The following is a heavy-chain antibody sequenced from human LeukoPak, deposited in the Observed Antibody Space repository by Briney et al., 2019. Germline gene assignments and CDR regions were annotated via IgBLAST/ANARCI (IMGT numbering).Heavy chain of an antibody. J-gene: IGHJ4*02. Sequence: GGSLRLSCAASGFTFSSYGMHWVRRAPGKGLEWVAVISYDGSNKYYADSVKGRFTISRDNSKNTLYLQMNSLRAEDTAVYYCAKDSIVATLYYFDYWGQGTLVTVSS. CDR3: AKDSIVATLYYFDY. D-gene: IGHD5-12*01. CDR2: ISYDGSNK. CDR1: GFTFSSYG. V-gene: IGHV3-30*18.